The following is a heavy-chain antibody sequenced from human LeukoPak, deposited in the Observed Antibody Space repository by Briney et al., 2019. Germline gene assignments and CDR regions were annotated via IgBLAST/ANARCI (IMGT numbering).Heavy chain of an antibody. CDR1: GFTFSSYW. CDR3: ARGVCCSSTSCYGGGFDY. CDR2: IKSDGSST. D-gene: IGHD2-2*01. J-gene: IGHJ4*02. V-gene: IGHV3-74*01. Sequence: GGSLRLSCAASGFTFSSYWMHWVRQAPGKGLVWVSRIKSDGSSTWYADFVKGRFTISRDNAKNTLYLQLNSLRAEDTAVYYCARGVCCSSTSCYGGGFDYWGQGTLVTVSS.